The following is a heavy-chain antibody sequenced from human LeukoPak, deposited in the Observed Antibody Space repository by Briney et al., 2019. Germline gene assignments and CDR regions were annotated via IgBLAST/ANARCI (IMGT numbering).Heavy chain of an antibody. D-gene: IGHD1-1*01. CDR2: INPNSGGT. J-gene: IGHJ4*02. V-gene: IGHV1-2*02. CDR1: GYTFTSYY. Sequence: ASVKVSCKASGYTFTSYYMHWVRQAPGQGLEWMGWINPNSGGTNYAQKFQGRVTMTRDTSISTAYMELSRLRSDDTAVYYCARRGRVGPNEYYFDYWGQGTLVTVSS. CDR3: ARRGRVGPNEYYFDY.